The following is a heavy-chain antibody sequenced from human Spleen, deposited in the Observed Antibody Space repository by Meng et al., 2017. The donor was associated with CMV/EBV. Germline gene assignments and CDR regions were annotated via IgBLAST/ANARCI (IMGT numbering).Heavy chain of an antibody. CDR2: IYAGGRSA. CDR3: AKDSTYSA. J-gene: IGHJ5*02. Sequence: SCAAFGLTVSSSYMSWVRQAPGKGLEWVAVIYAGGRSAYYADSVKGRFTIFRDSSKNTVYLEMNSLRAEDTALYYCAKDSTYSAWGQGTLVTVSS. D-gene: IGHD6-13*01. CDR1: GLTVSSSY. V-gene: IGHV3-23*03.